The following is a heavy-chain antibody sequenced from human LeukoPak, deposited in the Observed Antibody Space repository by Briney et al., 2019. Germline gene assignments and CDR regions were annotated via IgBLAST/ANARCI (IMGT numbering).Heavy chain of an antibody. CDR1: GFTFSNHW. V-gene: IGHV3-74*03. Sequence: GGSLRLSCAASGFTFSNHWMHWVRQAPGKGLVWVSRINTDGSTTTYADSVKGRFTVSRDNAKNTLYLQMNSLRAEDTAAYYCARSLIGIDDYWGQGSLVTVSS. J-gene: IGHJ4*02. D-gene: IGHD1-20*01. CDR2: INTDGSTT. CDR3: ARSLIGIDDY.